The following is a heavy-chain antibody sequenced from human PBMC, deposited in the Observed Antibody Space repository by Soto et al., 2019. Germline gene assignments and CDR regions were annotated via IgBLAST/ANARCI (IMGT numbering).Heavy chain of an antibody. CDR2: IKSKTDGGTT. CDR1: GFTFSNAW. D-gene: IGHD1-1*01. Sequence: AGGSLRLSCAASGFTFSNAWMSWVRQAPGKGLEWVGRIKSKTDGGTTDYAAPVKGRFTISRDDSKNTLYLQMNSLKTEDTAVYYCTTRVQLERRSDYWGQGTLVTVSS. V-gene: IGHV3-15*01. J-gene: IGHJ4*02. CDR3: TTRVQLERRSDY.